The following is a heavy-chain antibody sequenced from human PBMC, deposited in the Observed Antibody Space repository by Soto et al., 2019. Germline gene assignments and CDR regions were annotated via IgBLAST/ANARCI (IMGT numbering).Heavy chain of an antibody. J-gene: IGHJ4*02. CDR3: ARLSRWLVRSLDLDY. CDR1: GYTFTGYY. Sequence: GASVKVSCKASGYTFTGYYMHWVRQAPGQGLEWMGWINPNSGGTNYAQKFQGRVTMTRDTSISTAYMELSRLRSDDTAAYYCARLSRWLVRSLDLDYWGQGXLVTV. CDR2: INPNSGGT. V-gene: IGHV1-2*02. D-gene: IGHD6-19*01.